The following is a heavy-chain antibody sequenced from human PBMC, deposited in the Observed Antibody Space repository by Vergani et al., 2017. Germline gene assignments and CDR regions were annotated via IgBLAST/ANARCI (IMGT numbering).Heavy chain of an antibody. CDR2: ISTTSI. Sequence: EVQLVESGGDLVQPGGSLRLSCAASGFSFSSYSVNWVRPAPGKGLEWVSYISTTSIYYADSVKGRFTISRDNAKKSLYLQMNSLRVEDTAVYYCARVGRAGNDAFDILGQGTMVTVSS. CDR1: GFSFSSYS. CDR3: ARVGRAGNDAFDI. J-gene: IGHJ3*02. V-gene: IGHV3-48*01. D-gene: IGHD6-19*01.